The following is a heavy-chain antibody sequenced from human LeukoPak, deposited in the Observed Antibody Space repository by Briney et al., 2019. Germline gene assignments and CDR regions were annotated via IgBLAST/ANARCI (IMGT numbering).Heavy chain of an antibody. Sequence: SETMSLTCTVSGGSISSSSYYWGWIRQPPGKGLEWIGSIYYSGSTYYNPSLKSRVTISVDTSKNQFSLKLSSVTAADTAVYYCARAPHQYCSSTSCWGYYFDYWGQGTLVTVSS. D-gene: IGHD2-2*01. CDR1: GGSISSSSYY. V-gene: IGHV4-39*07. CDR3: ARAPHQYCSSTSCWGYYFDY. J-gene: IGHJ4*02. CDR2: IYYSGST.